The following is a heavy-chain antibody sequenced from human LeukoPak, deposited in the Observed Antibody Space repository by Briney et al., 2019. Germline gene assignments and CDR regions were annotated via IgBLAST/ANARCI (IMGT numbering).Heavy chain of an antibody. J-gene: IGHJ3*02. V-gene: IGHV3-74*01. CDR3: ARDPYRFAFDI. CDR2: IDRDGRST. CDR1: GFTFGSYW. Sequence: GGSLRLSCAASGFTFGSYWMHWVRQAPGKGLVWVSHIDRDGRSTNYAGSVKGRFTISRDNAKNSLYLQMNSLRAEDTAVYYCARDPYRFAFDIWGQGTVVLVSS. D-gene: IGHD1-26*01.